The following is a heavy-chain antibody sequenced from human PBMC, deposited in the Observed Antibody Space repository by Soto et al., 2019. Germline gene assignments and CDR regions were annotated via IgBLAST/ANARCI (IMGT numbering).Heavy chain of an antibody. V-gene: IGHV1-18*01. CDR2: ISAYNGNT. CDR1: GYTFTSYG. J-gene: IGHJ6*03. Sequence: ASVKVSCKASGYTFTSYGISWVRQAPGQGLEWMGWISAYNGNTNYAQKLQGRVTMTTDTSTSTAYMELRSLRSDDTAVYYCASCMFTFGGPGVVASYMDVWGKGTTVTVSS. CDR3: ASCMFTFGGPGVVASYMDV. D-gene: IGHD3-16*01.